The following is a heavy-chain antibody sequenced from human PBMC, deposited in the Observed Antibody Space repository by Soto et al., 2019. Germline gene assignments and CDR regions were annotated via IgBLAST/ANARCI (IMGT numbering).Heavy chain of an antibody. J-gene: IGHJ4*02. Sequence: GGSLRLSCAASGFTFSSYSMNWVRQAPGKGLEWVSSISSSSSYIYYADSVKGRFTISRDNAKNSLYLQMNSLRAEDTAVYYCARDPNSYYDFWSGYSVGFDYWGQGTLVTVYS. CDR1: GFTFSSYS. V-gene: IGHV3-21*01. D-gene: IGHD3-3*01. CDR2: ISSSSSYI. CDR3: ARDPNSYYDFWSGYSVGFDY.